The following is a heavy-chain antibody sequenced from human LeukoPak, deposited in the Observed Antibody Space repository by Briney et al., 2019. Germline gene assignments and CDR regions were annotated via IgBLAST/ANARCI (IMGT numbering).Heavy chain of an antibody. J-gene: IGHJ5*02. CDR3: ARRTRLLWFGEFDNWFDP. Sequence: ASVKVSCKASGYTFTSYYMHWVRQAPGQGLEWMGIINPSGGSTSYAQKFQGRVTMTRDMSTSTVYMGLSSLRSEDTAVYYCARRTRLLWFGEFDNWFDPWGQGTLVTVSS. CDR1: GYTFTSYY. V-gene: IGHV1-46*01. D-gene: IGHD3-10*01. CDR2: INPSGGST.